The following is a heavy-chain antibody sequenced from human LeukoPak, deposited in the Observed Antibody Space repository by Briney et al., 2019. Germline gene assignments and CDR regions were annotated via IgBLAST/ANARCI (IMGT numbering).Heavy chain of an antibody. CDR2: TVVGSGNT. Sequence: TSVKVTCKASGFTFTSSAMQWVRQARGQRLEWIGWTVVGSGNTNYAQKFQERVTITRDMSTSTAYMELSSLRSEDTAVYYCAADSTGVVPALPYYYYYMDVWGKGTTVTVSS. D-gene: IGHD2-2*01. CDR3: AADSTGVVPALPYYYYYMDV. CDR1: GFTFTSSA. J-gene: IGHJ6*03. V-gene: IGHV1-58*02.